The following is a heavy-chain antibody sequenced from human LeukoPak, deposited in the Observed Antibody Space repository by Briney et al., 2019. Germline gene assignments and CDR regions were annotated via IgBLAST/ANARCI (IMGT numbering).Heavy chain of an antibody. CDR2: IYYSGST. CDR1: GGSISSYY. J-gene: IGHJ4*02. D-gene: IGHD2-21*02. Sequence: SETLSLTCTVSGGSISSYYWSWIRQPPGKGPEWIGYIYYSGSTNYNPSLKSRVTISVDTSKNQFSLKLSSVTAADTAVYYCARYVVVTAYFDYWGQGTLVTVPS. CDR3: ARYVVVTAYFDY. V-gene: IGHV4-59*01.